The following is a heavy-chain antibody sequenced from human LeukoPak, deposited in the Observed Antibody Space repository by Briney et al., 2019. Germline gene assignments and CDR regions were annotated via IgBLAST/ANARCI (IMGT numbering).Heavy chain of an antibody. CDR2: IKSDGST. J-gene: IGHJ1*01. CDR1: GFTFSTYW. Sequence: PGGSLRPSCAASGFTFSTYWMHWVRQAPGKGLVWVSRIKSDGSTNYADSVKGRFTISRDNAKNTVSLQMNSLRPEDTGVYYCARAPSEIGGYYPEYLRHWGQGTLVTVSS. CDR3: ARAPSEIGGYYPEYLRH. D-gene: IGHD3-22*01. V-gene: IGHV3-74*01.